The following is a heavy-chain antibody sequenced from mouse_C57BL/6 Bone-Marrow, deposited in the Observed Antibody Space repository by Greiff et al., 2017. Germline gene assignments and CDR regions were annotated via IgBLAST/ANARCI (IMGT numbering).Heavy chain of an antibody. CDR1: GYTFTSYW. J-gene: IGHJ2*01. CDR3: ARGITTVVAFYYFDD. Sequence: VQLQQPGAELVKPGASVKMSCKASGYTFTSYWITWVKQRPGQGLEWIGDIYPGSGSTNYNEKFKSKATLTVDTSSSTAYMQLSSLTSEDSAVXYCARGITTVVAFYYFDDWGQGTTLTVSS. D-gene: IGHD1-1*01. V-gene: IGHV1-55*01. CDR2: IYPGSGST.